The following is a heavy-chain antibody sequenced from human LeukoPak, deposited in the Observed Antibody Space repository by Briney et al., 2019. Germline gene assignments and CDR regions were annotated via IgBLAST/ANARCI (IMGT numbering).Heavy chain of an antibody. V-gene: IGHV3-23*01. J-gene: IGHJ4*02. D-gene: IGHD6-19*01. CDR3: VRRGDASSGWGDHDF. Sequence: PGGSLRLSCAASGFTFNRNAISWVRQAPGKGLDLVSTIGGSGDKTFYADSVKGRFTISRDNSKNMVHLQMNSLTGEDTALYYCVRRGDASSGWGDHDFWGQGALVTVSS. CDR2: IGGSGDKT. CDR1: GFTFNRNA.